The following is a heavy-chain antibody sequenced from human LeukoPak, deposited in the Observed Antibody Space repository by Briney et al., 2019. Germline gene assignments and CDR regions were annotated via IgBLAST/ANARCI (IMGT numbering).Heavy chain of an antibody. CDR3: ARDRGYYYDSSGYYDY. CDR1: GGSISSYY. D-gene: IGHD3-22*01. V-gene: IGHV4-59*01. J-gene: IGHJ4*02. Sequence: PSETLSLTCTASGGSISSYYWSWIRQPPGKGLEWIGYIYYSGSTNYNPSLKSRVTISVDTSKNQFSLRLSSVTAADTAVYYCARDRGYYYDSSGYYDYWGQGTLVTVSS. CDR2: IYYSGST.